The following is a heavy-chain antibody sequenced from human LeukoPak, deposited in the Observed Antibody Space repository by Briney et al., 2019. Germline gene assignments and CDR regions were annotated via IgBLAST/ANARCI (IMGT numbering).Heavy chain of an antibody. J-gene: IGHJ5*02. CDR2: IKQDGSEK. CDR3: ARQWIQLWRGHWFDP. V-gene: IGHV3-7*01. CDR1: GFTFSSYW. D-gene: IGHD5-18*01. Sequence: PGGSLRLSRAASGFTFSSYWMSWVRQAPGKGLEWVANIKQDGSEKYYVDSVKGRFTISRDNAKNSLYLQMNSLRAEDAAVYYCARQWIQLWRGHWFDPWGQGTLVTVSS.